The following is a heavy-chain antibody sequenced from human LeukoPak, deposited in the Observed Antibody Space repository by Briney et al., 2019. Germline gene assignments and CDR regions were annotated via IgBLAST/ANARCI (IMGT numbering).Heavy chain of an antibody. CDR3: ARAQGGKIQLWDYYFDY. D-gene: IGHD5-18*01. J-gene: IGHJ4*02. CDR2: ISYDGSNK. CDR1: GFTFSNYA. Sequence: GGSLRLSCAASGFTFSNYAMHWVRQPLGKGLEWVAAISYDGSNKNYADSVRGRFTISRDKSKNMLYLQMNSLRAEDTAVYFCARAQGGKIQLWDYYFDYWGQGTLVTVSS. V-gene: IGHV3-30*12.